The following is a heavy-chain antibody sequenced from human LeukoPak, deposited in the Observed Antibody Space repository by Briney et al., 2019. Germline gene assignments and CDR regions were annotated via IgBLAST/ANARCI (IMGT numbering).Heavy chain of an antibody. CDR2: IYWDDDK. Sequence: SGPTLVKPTQTLTLTCTFSGFSLSTTGVGVGWIRQPPGKALEWLALIYWDDDKRYSPSLKSRLTITKDTSKNQVVLKMTNMDPVNTATYYCAHSGAAGNFDYWGQGTLVTVYS. CDR3: AHSGAAGNFDY. V-gene: IGHV2-5*02. J-gene: IGHJ4*02. D-gene: IGHD6-13*01. CDR1: GFSLSTTGVG.